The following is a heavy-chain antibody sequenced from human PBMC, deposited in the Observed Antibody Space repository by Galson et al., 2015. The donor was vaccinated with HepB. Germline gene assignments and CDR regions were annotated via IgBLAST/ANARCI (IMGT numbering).Heavy chain of an antibody. Sequence: RLSCAASGFAFSNYVMSWVRQAPGKGLEWVSTISASGDDTYYADPVKGRFTISRDNSKNTLNVQMNSLRADDTAVYYCAAGYYYGDLGRDWGQGTLVIVSS. CDR3: AAGYYYGDLGRD. J-gene: IGHJ4*02. V-gene: IGHV3-23*01. D-gene: IGHD3-22*01. CDR2: ISASGDDT. CDR1: GFAFSNYV.